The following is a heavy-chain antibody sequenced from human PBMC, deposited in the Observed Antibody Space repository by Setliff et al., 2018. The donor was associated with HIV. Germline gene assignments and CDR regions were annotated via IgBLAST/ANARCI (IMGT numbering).Heavy chain of an antibody. CDR2: ISGSGGST. V-gene: IGHV3-23*01. CDR3: AKGDIAAARESQAVDY. Sequence: GGSLRLSCAASGFTFSSYAMSWVRQAPGKGLEWVSAISGSGGSTYYADSVKGRFTISRDNSKNTLYLQMNSLRAEDTAVYYCAKGDIAAARESQAVDYWGQGTLVTVSS. CDR1: GFTFSSYA. D-gene: IGHD6-13*01. J-gene: IGHJ4*02.